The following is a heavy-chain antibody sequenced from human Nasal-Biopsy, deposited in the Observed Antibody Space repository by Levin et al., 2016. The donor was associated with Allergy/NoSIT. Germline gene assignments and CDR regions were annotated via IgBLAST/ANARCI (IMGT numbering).Heavy chain of an antibody. CDR2: IDPSDSYT. CDR1: GYNFTSYW. J-gene: IGHJ4*02. CDR3: ARRNRLDYYFDY. V-gene: IGHV5-51*01. D-gene: IGHD3/OR15-3a*01. Sequence: KVSCKGSGYNFTSYWITWVRQMPGKGLEWVGKIDPSDSYTRYSPSFQGQVTISADKSVATAYLQWTSLKASDAATYYCARRNRLDYYFDYWGQGTLVTVSS.